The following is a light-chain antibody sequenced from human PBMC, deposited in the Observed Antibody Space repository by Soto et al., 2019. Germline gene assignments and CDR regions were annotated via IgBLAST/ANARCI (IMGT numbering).Light chain of an antibody. CDR1: QSVSSD. CDR3: QQYNDWPRT. CDR2: GAS. J-gene: IGKJ1*01. Sequence: EIVMTQSPATLSVSPGERATLSCRASQSVSSDYLVWYQQKPGQAPRLLISGASRRATGIPDRFSGSGSGTEFTLTISSLQSEDFAVYYCQQYNDWPRTFGQGTKVDIK. V-gene: IGKV3D-15*01.